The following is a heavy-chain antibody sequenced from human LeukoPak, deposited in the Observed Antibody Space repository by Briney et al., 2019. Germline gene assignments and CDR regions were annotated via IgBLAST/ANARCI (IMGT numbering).Heavy chain of an antibody. CDR2: ITGSGDST. CDR1: GFTFRNFA. D-gene: IGHD4-17*01. V-gene: IGHV3-23*01. Sequence: GGSLRLSCAASGFTFRNFAMSWVRQAPGKGLEWVSAITGSGDSTYYADSVKGRFTVSRDNAKNTLYLQMHSLRAEDTAVYYCVRAADYGDYGGFDYWGQGTLVTVSS. CDR3: VRAADYGDYGGFDY. J-gene: IGHJ4*02.